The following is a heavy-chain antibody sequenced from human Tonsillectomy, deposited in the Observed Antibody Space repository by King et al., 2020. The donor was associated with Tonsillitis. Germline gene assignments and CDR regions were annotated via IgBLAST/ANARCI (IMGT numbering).Heavy chain of an antibody. CDR3: ARDSYYDSSGSEFDY. Sequence: VQLVESGAEVKKPGSSVKVSCKASGGTFSSYAISWVRQGPGQGLEWRGGIIPIFGTANYAQKCKGRVTITADESTSTAYMERSSLRSEETAVYYCARDSYYDSSGSEFDYWGQGTLVTVSS. CDR1: GGTFSSYA. D-gene: IGHD3-22*01. V-gene: IGHV1-69*01. J-gene: IGHJ4*02. CDR2: IIPIFGTA.